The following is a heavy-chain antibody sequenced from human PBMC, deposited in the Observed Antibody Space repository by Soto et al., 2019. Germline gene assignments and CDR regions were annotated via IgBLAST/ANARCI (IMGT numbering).Heavy chain of an antibody. CDR2: ISSGSDYI. D-gene: IGHD6-19*01. Sequence: GGSLRLSCAASGFTFSSYSMNWVRQAPGKGLEWVSSISSGSDYIYYADSMKGRFTISRDNAQSPLYLQMNSLRAEDTAVYYCARDGHDSSGRYFDYWGQGTLVTVSS. V-gene: IGHV3-21*01. J-gene: IGHJ4*02. CDR1: GFTFSSYS. CDR3: ARDGHDSSGRYFDY.